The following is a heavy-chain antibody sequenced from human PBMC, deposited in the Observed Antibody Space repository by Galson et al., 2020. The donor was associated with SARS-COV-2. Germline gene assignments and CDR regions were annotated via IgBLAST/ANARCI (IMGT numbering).Heavy chain of an antibody. V-gene: IGHV4-30-2*01. J-gene: IGHJ6*03. CDR3: ARNKYYDFWSCYSNDYYYYMDV. CDR2: IYHSGST. CDR1: GGSISSGGYS. Sequence: TLSLTCAVSGGSISSGGYSWSWIRQPPGKGLEWIGYIYHSGSTYYNPSLKSRVTISVDRSKNQFSLKLSSVTAADTAVYYCARNKYYDFWSCYSNDYYYYMDVWGKGTTVTVSS. D-gene: IGHD3-3*01.